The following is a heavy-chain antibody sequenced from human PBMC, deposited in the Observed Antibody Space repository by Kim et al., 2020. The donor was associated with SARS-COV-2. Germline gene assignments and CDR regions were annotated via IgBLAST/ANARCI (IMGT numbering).Heavy chain of an antibody. D-gene: IGHD6-6*01. Sequence: SETLSLTCTVSGGSISSSSYYWGWIRQPPGKGLEWIGSIYYSGSTYYNPSLKSRVTISVDTSKNQFSLKLSSVTAADTAVYYCASLDYEYSSSPPAGLGGYWGQGTLVTVSS. J-gene: IGHJ4*02. CDR3: ASLDYEYSSSPPAGLGGY. V-gene: IGHV4-39*01. CDR1: GGSISSSSYY. CDR2: IYYSGST.